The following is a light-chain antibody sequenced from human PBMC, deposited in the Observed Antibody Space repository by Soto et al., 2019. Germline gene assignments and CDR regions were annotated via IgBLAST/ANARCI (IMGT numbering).Light chain of an antibody. J-gene: IGLJ1*01. V-gene: IGLV3-25*03. CDR1: ALPKQY. CDR3: QSADSSGTYYV. Sequence: SYELTQPPSVSVSPGQTARITCSGDALPKQYAYWYQQKPGQAPVLVIYKDSERPSGIPERFSGSSSGTTVTLTISGVQAEDEADYYCQSADSSGTYYVFGTGTQVTVL. CDR2: KDS.